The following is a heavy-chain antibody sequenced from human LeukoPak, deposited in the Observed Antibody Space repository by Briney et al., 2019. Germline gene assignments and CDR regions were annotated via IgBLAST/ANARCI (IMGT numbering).Heavy chain of an antibody. CDR3: TREDY. V-gene: IGHV1-2*02. CDR2: INPNSGGT. Sequence: ASVKVSCKASGYTFTGYYIHWVRQAPGQGLEWMGWINPNSGGTHYAQKFQGRVTVTRDTSISTAYMELSSLRSDDTAVYYCTREDYWGQGPLVTVSS. J-gene: IGHJ4*02. CDR1: GYTFTGYY.